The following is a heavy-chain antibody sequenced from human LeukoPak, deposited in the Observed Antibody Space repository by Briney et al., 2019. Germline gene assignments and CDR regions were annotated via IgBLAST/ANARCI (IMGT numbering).Heavy chain of an antibody. CDR3: ARGVVWGSYRHFDY. CDR1: GGSISSYY. J-gene: IGHJ4*02. Sequence: PSETLSLTCTVSGGSISSYYWSWIRQPPGKGLEWIGYIYYSGSTDYNPSLKSRVTISVDTSKNQFSLKLSSVTAADTAVYYCARGVVWGSYRHFDYWGQGTLVTVS. V-gene: IGHV4-59*01. D-gene: IGHD3-16*02. CDR2: IYYSGST.